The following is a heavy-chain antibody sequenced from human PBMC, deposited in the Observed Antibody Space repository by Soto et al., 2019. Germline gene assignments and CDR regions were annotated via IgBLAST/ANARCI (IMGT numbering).Heavy chain of an antibody. Sequence: QLQLQESGPGLVKPSETLSLTCTVSGGSISSSSYYWGWIRQPPGKGLEWIGSIYYSGSTYYNPSLKSRVTISVDTSKNQFSLKLSSVTAADTAVYYCARLPGRLFHYGMDVWGQGTTVTVSS. CDR1: GGSISSSSYY. V-gene: IGHV4-39*01. CDR3: ARLPGRLFHYGMDV. CDR2: IYYSGST. J-gene: IGHJ6*02. D-gene: IGHD3-22*01.